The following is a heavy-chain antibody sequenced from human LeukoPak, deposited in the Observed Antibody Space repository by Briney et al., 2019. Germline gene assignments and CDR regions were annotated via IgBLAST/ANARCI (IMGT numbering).Heavy chain of an antibody. D-gene: IGHD3-22*01. V-gene: IGHV1-46*01. J-gene: IGHJ4*02. CDR1: GYTFTSYY. CDR3: ARERIDSSGYYTGYFDY. CDR2: INPSGGST. Sequence: ASVKVSCKASGYTFTSYYMHWVRQAPGQGLEWMGIINPSGGSTSYAQKFQGRVTMTRDTSTSTVYMELSSLRSEDTAVYYCARERIDSSGYYTGYFDYWGQGTLVTVSS.